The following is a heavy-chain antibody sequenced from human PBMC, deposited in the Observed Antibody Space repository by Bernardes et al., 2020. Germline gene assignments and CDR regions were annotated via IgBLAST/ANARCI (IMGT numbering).Heavy chain of an antibody. CDR1: GDSIRSSSYY. CDR3: VRSRAAARVDY. CDR2: MYYSGNS. J-gene: IGHJ4*02. V-gene: IGHV4-39*01. D-gene: IGHD6-6*01. Sequence: SETLSLTCNVSGDSIRSSSYYWGWIRQPPGKGLEWIGSMYYSGNSYYNPSLKSRVTISVDTAENQISLKLSSVTSADTAVYHCVRSRAAARVDYWGRGTLVTVSS.